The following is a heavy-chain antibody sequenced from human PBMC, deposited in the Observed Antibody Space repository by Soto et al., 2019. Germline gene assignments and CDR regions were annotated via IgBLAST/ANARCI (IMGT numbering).Heavy chain of an antibody. CDR3: ARGNSGAFDI. CDR2: MNPLNGDT. Sequence: QVQLVQSGAEVKKPGASVKVSCKASGYTLTTYSMHWVRQGPGQRLEWMGWMNPLNGDTKYSQRFQGRLTIIRDTSASTAYMELSSLRSEDTAIYYCARGNSGAFDIWGQGTMVTVSS. D-gene: IGHD6-19*01. CDR1: GYTLTTYS. V-gene: IGHV1-3*01. J-gene: IGHJ3*02.